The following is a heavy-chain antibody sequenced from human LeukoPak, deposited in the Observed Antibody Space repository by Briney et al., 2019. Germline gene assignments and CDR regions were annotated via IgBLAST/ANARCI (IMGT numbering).Heavy chain of an antibody. CDR1: GYTFTGYY. V-gene: IGHV1-2*02. CDR3: ATDGDKTYYYDSSGYSYDY. Sequence: ASVKVSCKASGYTFTGYYMHWVRQAPGQGLEWMGWINPNSGGTNYAQKFQGRVTMTRDTSISTAYMELSSLRSEDTAVYYCATDGDKTYYYDSSGYSYDYWGQGTLVTVSS. CDR2: INPNSGGT. D-gene: IGHD3-22*01. J-gene: IGHJ4*02.